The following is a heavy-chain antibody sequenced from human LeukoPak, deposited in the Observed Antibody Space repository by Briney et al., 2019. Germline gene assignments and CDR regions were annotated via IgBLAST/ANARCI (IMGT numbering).Heavy chain of an antibody. CDR2: IYSGGST. J-gene: IGHJ4*02. Sequence: PGGSLRLSCAASGFTVSSNYMSWVRQAPGKGLDWVSVIYSGGSTYYADSVKGRFTISRDNSKNTLYLQMNSLRAEDTAVYYCAKGHGILTGPFDYWGQGTLVTVSS. CDR3: AKGHGILTGPFDY. D-gene: IGHD3-9*01. CDR1: GFTVSSNY. V-gene: IGHV3-66*01.